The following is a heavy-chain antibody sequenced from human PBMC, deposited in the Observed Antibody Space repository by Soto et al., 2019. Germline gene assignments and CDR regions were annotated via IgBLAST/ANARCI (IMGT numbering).Heavy chain of an antibody. CDR2: DSYNGGT. CDR3: ARALSGDYVTD. J-gene: IGHJ4*02. V-gene: IGHV4-30-4*01. D-gene: IGHD4-17*01. CDR1: GGSVSSGDDY. Sequence: QVQLQESGPGLVTPSQTLSLTCTVFGGSVSSGDDYWSWIRQAPGKGLEWIGSDSYNGGTYYNPSPKNRILLFVDTAMNQFSLRVTSVTDADAAVYYCARALSGDYVTDWGQGTLVTVSS.